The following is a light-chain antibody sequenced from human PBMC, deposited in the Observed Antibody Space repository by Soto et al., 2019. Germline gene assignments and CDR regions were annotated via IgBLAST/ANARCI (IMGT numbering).Light chain of an antibody. CDR1: NIGSKT. Sequence: YELTQPPSVSVAPGQTASITCGGNNIGSKTVHWYQQKPGQAPMLVVYDDADRPSGIPERFSGSNSGNTATLTISRVEAGDEAAYYCQVGDVSLDHQVFGGGTQLTVL. CDR2: DDA. V-gene: IGLV3-21*02. CDR3: QVGDVSLDHQV. J-gene: IGLJ2*01.